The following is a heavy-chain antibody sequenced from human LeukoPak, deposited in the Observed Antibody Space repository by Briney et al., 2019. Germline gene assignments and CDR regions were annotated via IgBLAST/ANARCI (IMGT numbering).Heavy chain of an antibody. V-gene: IGHV3-48*03. D-gene: IGHD4-23*01. CDR3: ARDYGGSSPFDY. Sequence: GGSLRPSCAASGFTFSSYEMHWVRQAPGKGLEWVSYISSSGSTIYYADSVKGRFTISRDNAKNSLYLQMNSLRAEDTAVYYCARDYGGSSPFDYWGQGTLVTVSS. CDR2: ISSSGSTI. CDR1: GFTFSSYE. J-gene: IGHJ4*02.